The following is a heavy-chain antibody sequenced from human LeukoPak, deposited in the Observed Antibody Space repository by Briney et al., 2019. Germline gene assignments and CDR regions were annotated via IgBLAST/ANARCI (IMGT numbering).Heavy chain of an antibody. CDR2: IYPGDSDT. CDR1: GYRFTSYW. V-gene: IGHV5-51*01. J-gene: IGHJ6*03. CDR3: ARHSQASYYYDSSGHRPYYYYYMDV. Sequence: GESLKISCKGSGYRFTSYWIGWVRQMPGKGLEWMGNIYPGDSDTRYSPSFQGQVTVSADKSISTAYLQRSSLKASDTAMYYCARHSQASYYYDSSGHRPYYYYYMDVWGKGTTVTVSS. D-gene: IGHD3-22*01.